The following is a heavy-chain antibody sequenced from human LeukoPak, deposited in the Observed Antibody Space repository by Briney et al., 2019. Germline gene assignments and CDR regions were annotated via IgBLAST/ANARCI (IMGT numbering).Heavy chain of an antibody. J-gene: IGHJ4*02. CDR1: GFTVSNNY. CDR2: ISGSGGST. V-gene: IGHV3-23*01. D-gene: IGHD5-18*01. Sequence: GGSLRLSCVVSGFTVSNNYMKWVRQAPGKGLEWVSAISGSGGSTYYADSVKGRFTISRDNSKNTLYLQMNSLRAEDTAVYYCAKGLSVDTAMVLVAGGQGTLVTVSS. CDR3: AKGLSVDTAMVLVA.